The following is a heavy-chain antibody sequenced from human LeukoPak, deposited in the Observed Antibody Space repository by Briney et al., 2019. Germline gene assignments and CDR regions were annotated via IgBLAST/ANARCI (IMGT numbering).Heavy chain of an antibody. J-gene: IGHJ5*02. V-gene: IGHV1-69*04. D-gene: IGHD1-26*01. CDR3: ARAVGATYNWFDP. Sequence: SVKVSCKASGGTFSSYAISWGRQAPGQGLEWMGRIIPILGIANYAQKFQGRVTITADKSTSTAYMELSSLRSEDTAVYYCARAVGATYNWFDPWGQGTLVTVSS. CDR1: GGTFSSYA. CDR2: IIPILGIA.